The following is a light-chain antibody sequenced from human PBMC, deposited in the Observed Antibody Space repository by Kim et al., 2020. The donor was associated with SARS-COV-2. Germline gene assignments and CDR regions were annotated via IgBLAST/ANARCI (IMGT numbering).Light chain of an antibody. V-gene: IGLV1-40*01. CDR1: SSDLGAGND. Sequence: RVTISGTRSSSDLGAGNDVHWSQHFPGTAPKLVIFENNLRPSGVPDRFSGAKSGTSASLAITGLQAEDEADYYCQSYDSSLTNYVFGTGTKVTVL. J-gene: IGLJ1*01. CDR2: ENN. CDR3: QSYDSSLTNYV.